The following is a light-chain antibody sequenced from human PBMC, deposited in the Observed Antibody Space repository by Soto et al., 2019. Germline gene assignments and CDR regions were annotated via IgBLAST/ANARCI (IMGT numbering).Light chain of an antibody. CDR1: EDVNGW. CDR2: DVS. Sequence: DIQMTQSPSTLSASVGDRVTITCRASEDVNGWLAWDQQKPGTDPKLLIYDVSTLEIGIPSRFSGSESGTEFTLTINSLQPDDFASCYCQHYNSYPFTFGPGTKVDIE. V-gene: IGKV1-5*01. J-gene: IGKJ3*01. CDR3: QHYNSYPFT.